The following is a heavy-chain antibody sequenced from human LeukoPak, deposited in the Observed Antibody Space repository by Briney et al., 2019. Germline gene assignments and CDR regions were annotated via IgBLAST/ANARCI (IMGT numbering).Heavy chain of an antibody. D-gene: IGHD1-1*01. Sequence: SETLSLTCTVSGGSIISGDYYWSWVRQPPGKGVEWLGHIYYSGRSYYNPSLESRLVLSLDTSKNQFSLKVTSVTAADTAMYYCARNWNDDALDIWGQGTMVTVSS. CDR1: GGSIISGDYY. V-gene: IGHV4-30-4*01. CDR3: ARNWNDDALDI. CDR2: IYYSGRS. J-gene: IGHJ3*02.